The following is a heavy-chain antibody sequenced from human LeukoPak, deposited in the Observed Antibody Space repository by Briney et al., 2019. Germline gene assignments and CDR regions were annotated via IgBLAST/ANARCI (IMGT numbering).Heavy chain of an antibody. CDR2: ISGSGGST. CDR3: AKGYSSSWYWFDP. CDR1: GFTFDDYG. J-gene: IGHJ5*02. Sequence: GGSLRLSCAASGFTFDDYGMSWVRQAPGKGLEWVSAISGSGGSTYYADSVKGRFTISRDNSKNTLYLQMNSLRAEDTAVYYCAKGYSSSWYWFDPWGQGTLVTVSS. D-gene: IGHD6-13*01. V-gene: IGHV3-23*01.